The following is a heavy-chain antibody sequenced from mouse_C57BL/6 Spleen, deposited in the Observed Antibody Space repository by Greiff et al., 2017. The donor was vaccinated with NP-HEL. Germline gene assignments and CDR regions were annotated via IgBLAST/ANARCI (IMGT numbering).Heavy chain of an antibody. V-gene: IGHV1-64*01. J-gene: IGHJ2*01. CDR3: ARSYYGSSLDY. Sequence: VQLQQPGAELVKPGASVKLSCKASGYTFTSYWMHWVKKRPGQGLEWIGMIHPNSGSTNYNEKFNSKATLTVDKSSSTAYMQLSSRTSEDSAVYYCARSYYGSSLDYWGQGTTLTVSS. CDR1: GYTFTSYW. CDR2: IHPNSGST. D-gene: IGHD1-1*01.